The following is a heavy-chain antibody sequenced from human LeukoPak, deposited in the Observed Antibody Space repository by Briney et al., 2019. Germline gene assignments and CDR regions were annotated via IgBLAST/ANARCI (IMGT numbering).Heavy chain of an antibody. Sequence: PGGSLRLSCAASGFTFSSYGMHWVRQAPGKGLEWVAVISYDGSNKYYADSVKGRFTISRDNSKNTRYLQMNSLRAEDTAVYYCAKDLVFWSQGTLVTVSS. CDR2: ISYDGSNK. J-gene: IGHJ4*02. CDR3: AKDLVF. CDR1: GFTFSSYG. D-gene: IGHD6-13*01. V-gene: IGHV3-30*18.